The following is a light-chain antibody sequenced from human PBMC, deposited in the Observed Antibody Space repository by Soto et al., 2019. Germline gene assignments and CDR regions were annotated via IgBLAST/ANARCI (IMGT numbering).Light chain of an antibody. CDR2: WAS. CDR3: QQDSSSPWS. V-gene: IGKV4-1*01. J-gene: IGKJ1*01. CDR1: QSVLYSSNNKNY. Sequence: DIVMTQSPDSLAVSLGERATINCKSSQSVLYSSNNKNYLAWYQQKPGQPPKLLIYWASTRESGVPDRFSGSGSGTDFTLTISSLQAEDVAVYYCQQDSSSPWSLGQGTKVEIK.